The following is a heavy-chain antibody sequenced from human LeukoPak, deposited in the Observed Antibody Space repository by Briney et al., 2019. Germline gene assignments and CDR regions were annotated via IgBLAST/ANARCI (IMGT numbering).Heavy chain of an antibody. CDR1: GFTFSSYT. D-gene: IGHD1-26*01. CDR2: ISYDGSTK. CDR3: ASLLGDKTIFDN. V-gene: IGHV3-30*04. J-gene: IGHJ4*02. Sequence: GGSLRLSCAASGFTFSSYTMHWVRQAPGKGLEGVALISYDGSTKYYADSVKGRFTISRDNSKSTLYLQMNSLRTEDTAVYYCASLLGDKTIFDNWGQGTLVTVSS.